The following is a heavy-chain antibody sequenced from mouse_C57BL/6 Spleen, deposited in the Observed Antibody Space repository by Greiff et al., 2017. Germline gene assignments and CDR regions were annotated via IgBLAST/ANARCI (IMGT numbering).Heavy chain of an antibody. V-gene: IGHV1-20*01. CDR3: ARDYIGDYYAMDY. J-gene: IGHJ4*01. Sequence: VQLQQSGPELVKPGDSVKISCKASGYSFTGYFMNWVMQSHGKSLEWIGRINPYNGDTFYNQKFKGKATLTVDKSSSTAPMELRSLTSEDSAVYYCARDYIGDYYAMDYWGQGTSVTVSS. CDR1: GYSFTGYF. CDR2: INPYNGDT. D-gene: IGHD1-3*01.